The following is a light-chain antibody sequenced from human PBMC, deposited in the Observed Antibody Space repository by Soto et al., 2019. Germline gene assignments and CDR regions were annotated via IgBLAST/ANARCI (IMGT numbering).Light chain of an antibody. J-gene: IGLJ1*01. CDR2: DVS. Sequence: QSALTQPRSVSGSPGQSVTISCTGTSNAVGGYNYVSRNQQHPGKAPKVMIYDVSERPSGVPDRFSGSKSGNTASLTISGLQAEDEADYYCCSYAGSPRYVLGTGTKLTVL. CDR3: CSYAGSPRYV. CDR1: SNAVGGYNY. V-gene: IGLV2-11*01.